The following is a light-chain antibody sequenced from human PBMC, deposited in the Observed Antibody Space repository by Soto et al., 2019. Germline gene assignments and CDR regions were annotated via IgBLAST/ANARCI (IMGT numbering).Light chain of an antibody. V-gene: IGLV1-44*01. J-gene: IGLJ1*01. CDR2: SNN. CDR3: AAWDDSLSGYV. Sequence: QSVLTQPPSASGTPGQRVTISCDGSSSNIGGNAVNWYQQLPGTTPKLLIYSNNQRPSGVPDRFSGSKSGTSASLAISGRQSEDEADYYCAAWDDSLSGYVFGTGTKLTVL. CDR1: SSNIGGNA.